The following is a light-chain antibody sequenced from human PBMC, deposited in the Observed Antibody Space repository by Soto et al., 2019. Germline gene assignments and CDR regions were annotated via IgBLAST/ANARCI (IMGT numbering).Light chain of an antibody. CDR2: EGS. V-gene: IGLV2-23*03. Sequence: QSALTQPASVSGSPGQSITLSCTGTSSDVGSYNLVSWYQQHPGTAPKLMIYEGSKRPSGVSNRFSGSKSGNTASLTISGLQAEDEADYYCCSFAGSNTFVFGTGTKLTVL. CDR1: SSDVGSYNL. J-gene: IGLJ1*01. CDR3: CSFAGSNTFV.